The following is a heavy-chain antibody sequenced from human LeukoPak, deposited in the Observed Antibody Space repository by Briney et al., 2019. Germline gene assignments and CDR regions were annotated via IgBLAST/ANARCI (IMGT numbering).Heavy chain of an antibody. CDR1: GFSFSASR. D-gene: IGHD6-25*01. J-gene: IGHJ4*02. CDR2: IKEDGSVT. CDR3: ARDSGYGTYDD. Sequence: PGGSLRLSCAAAAGFSFSASRMKWVRQAPGKGLEWVASIKEDGSVTRYVDSVKGRFTISRDNAKNPLFLQMNGLRAEDTAVYYCARDSGYGTYDDWGQGTMVTVSS. V-gene: IGHV3-7*01.